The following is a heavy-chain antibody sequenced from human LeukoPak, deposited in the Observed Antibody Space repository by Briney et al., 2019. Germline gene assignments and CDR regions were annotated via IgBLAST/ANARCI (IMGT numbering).Heavy chain of an antibody. CDR2: ICYDGSNK. CDR3: ARWNYDILTDKSLGPCGYYYGMDV. V-gene: IGHV3-33*01. D-gene: IGHD3-9*01. Sequence: PAGSLRLSCAASGFTFSSYGMHWVRQPPGRGLQGVAGICYDGSNKYYADSVKGRFTISRDNSKNTLYLQMNSLRAEDTAVYYCARWNYDILTDKSLGPCGYYYGMDVWGQGTTVTVSS. CDR1: GFTFSSYG. J-gene: IGHJ6*02.